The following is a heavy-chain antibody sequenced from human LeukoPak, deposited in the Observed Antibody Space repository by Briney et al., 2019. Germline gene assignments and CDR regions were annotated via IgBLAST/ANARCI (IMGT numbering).Heavy chain of an antibody. Sequence: SVKVSCKASGGTFSSYAISWVRQAPGQGLEWMGRIIPIFGTANYAQKFQGRVTTTTDESTSTAYMELSSLRSEDTAVYYCARDPLRGYYDSSGYYLGSTWGQGTLVTVSS. CDR3: ARDPLRGYYDSSGYYLGST. V-gene: IGHV1-69*05. CDR1: GGTFSSYA. J-gene: IGHJ5*02. D-gene: IGHD3-22*01. CDR2: IIPIFGTA.